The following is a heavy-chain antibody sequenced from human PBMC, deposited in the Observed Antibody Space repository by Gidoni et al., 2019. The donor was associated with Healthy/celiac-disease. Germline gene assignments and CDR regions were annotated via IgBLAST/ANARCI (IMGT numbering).Heavy chain of an antibody. J-gene: IGHJ4*02. CDR1: GGSISSRSYY. D-gene: IGHD2-2*02. CDR3: ARLRLVPAAIPLYYFDY. V-gene: IGHV4-39*01. CDR2: IYYSGST. Sequence: QLQLQESGPGLVKPSETLSLTCTVSGGSISSRSYYWGWIRQPPGKGLEWIGSIYYSGSTYYNPSLKSRVTISVDTSKNQFSLKLSSVTAADTAVYYCARLRLVPAAIPLYYFDYWGQGTLVTVSS.